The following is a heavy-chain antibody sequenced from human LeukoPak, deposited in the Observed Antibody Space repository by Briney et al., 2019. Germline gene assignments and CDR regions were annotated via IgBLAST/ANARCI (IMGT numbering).Heavy chain of an antibody. CDR1: GYSFTSYW. J-gene: IGHJ3*02. CDR2: IYPGDSDT. CDR3: ARQSRDDFWSGYYFDAFDI. D-gene: IGHD3-3*01. Sequence: GESLKISCKGSGYSFTSYWIGWVRQMPGKGLEWMGTIYPGDSDTRYSPSFQGQVTISADKSISTAYLQWSSLKASDTAMYYCARQSRDDFWSGYYFDAFDIWGQGTMVTVSS. V-gene: IGHV5-51*01.